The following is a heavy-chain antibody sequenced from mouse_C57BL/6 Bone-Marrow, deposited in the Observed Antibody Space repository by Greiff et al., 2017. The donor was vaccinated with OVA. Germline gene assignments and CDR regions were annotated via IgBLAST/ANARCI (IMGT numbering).Heavy chain of an antibody. CDR2: IHPNSGST. J-gene: IGHJ1*03. CDR3: ASYYDYDDWYFDV. D-gene: IGHD2-4*01. CDR1: GYTFTGYW. Sequence: QVQLQQPGAELVKPGASVKLSCKASGYTFTGYWMHWVKQRPGQGLEWIGMIHPNSGSTNYNEKFKSKATLTVDKSSSTAYMQLSSLTSEDSAVYYCASYYDYDDWYFDVWGTGTTVTVSS. V-gene: IGHV1-64*01.